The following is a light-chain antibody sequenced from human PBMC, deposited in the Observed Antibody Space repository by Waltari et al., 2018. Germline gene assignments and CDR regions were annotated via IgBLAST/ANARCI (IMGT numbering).Light chain of an antibody. V-gene: IGLV1-40*01. CDR3: QSYDSGLSGYV. Sequence: QSVLTQPPSVSGAPGQRVTISCNGSRPNIGAGHESNWYQQLPGTAPKLLISGTTNRPSGVPDRFSGSKSGTSASLAITGLQAEDEADYYCQSYDSGLSGYVFGTGTKVTVL. CDR1: RPNIGAGHE. CDR2: GTT. J-gene: IGLJ1*01.